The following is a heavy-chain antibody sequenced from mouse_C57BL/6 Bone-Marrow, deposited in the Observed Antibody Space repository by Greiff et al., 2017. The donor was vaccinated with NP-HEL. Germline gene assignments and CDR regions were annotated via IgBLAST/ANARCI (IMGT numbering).Heavy chain of an antibody. D-gene: IGHD2-4*01. CDR1: GYTFTSYW. Sequence: QVQLKQPGAELVKPGASVKLSCKASGYTFTSYWMHWVKQRPGQGLEWIGMIHPNSGSTNYNEKFKSKATLTVDKSSSTAYMQLSSLTSEDSAVYYCARYDYGYDHYFDVWGTGTTVTVSS. J-gene: IGHJ1*03. CDR2: IHPNSGST. V-gene: IGHV1-64*01. CDR3: ARYDYGYDHYFDV.